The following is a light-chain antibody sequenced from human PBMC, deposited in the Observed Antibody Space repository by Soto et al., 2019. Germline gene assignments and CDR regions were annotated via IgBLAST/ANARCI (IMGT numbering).Light chain of an antibody. Sequence: DIQMTQSPSTLSASVGDRVTITCRASQSISSWLAWDQQKPGKAPKLLIYKASSLESGVPSRFSGSGSGTEFTLTISSLQPDDFETYYCQQYNSYPLTFGGGTKVEIK. CDR1: QSISSW. CDR2: KAS. V-gene: IGKV1-5*03. CDR3: QQYNSYPLT. J-gene: IGKJ4*01.